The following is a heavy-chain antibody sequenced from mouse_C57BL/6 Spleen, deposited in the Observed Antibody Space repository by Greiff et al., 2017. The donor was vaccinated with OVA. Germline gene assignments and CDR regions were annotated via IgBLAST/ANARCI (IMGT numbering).Heavy chain of an antibody. CDR1: GFTFSDYG. CDR3: ARGRMDY. J-gene: IGHJ4*01. Sequence: EVNVVESGGGLVKPGGSLKLSCAASGFTFSDYGMHWVRQAPEKGLEWVAYISSGSSTIYYADTVKGRFTISRDNAKNTLFLQMTSLRSEDTAMYYCARGRMDYWGQGTSVTVSS. CDR2: ISSGSSTI. V-gene: IGHV5-17*01.